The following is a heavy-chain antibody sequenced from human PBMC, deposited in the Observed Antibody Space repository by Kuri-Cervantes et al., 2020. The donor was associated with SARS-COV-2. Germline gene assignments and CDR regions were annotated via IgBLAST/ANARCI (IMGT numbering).Heavy chain of an antibody. CDR2: TSWNSGSI. D-gene: IGHD3-10*01. V-gene: IGHV3-9*01. Sequence: GGSLRLSCAASGFTFDDYAMHWVRQAPGKGLEWVSGTSWNSGSIGYADSVKGRFTISRDNAKNSLYLRMNSLRAEDTALYYCAKDRMVQGVIRGTAFDPWGQGTLVTVSS. J-gene: IGHJ5*02. CDR3: AKDRMVQGVIRGTAFDP. CDR1: GFTFDDYA.